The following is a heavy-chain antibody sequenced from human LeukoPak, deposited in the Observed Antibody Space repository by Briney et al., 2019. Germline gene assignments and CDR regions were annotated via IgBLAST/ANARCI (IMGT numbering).Heavy chain of an antibody. J-gene: IGHJ4*02. D-gene: IGHD1-26*01. Sequence: GGSLRLSCAASGFTFSSYGMHWVRQAPGEGLEWVAVISYDGSNKYYADSVKGRFAISRDNSKNTLYLQMNSLRAEDTAVYYCAKALTFYSGSYDYWGQGTLVPVSS. CDR3: AKALTFYSGSYDY. CDR2: ISYDGSNK. CDR1: GFTFSSYG. V-gene: IGHV3-30*18.